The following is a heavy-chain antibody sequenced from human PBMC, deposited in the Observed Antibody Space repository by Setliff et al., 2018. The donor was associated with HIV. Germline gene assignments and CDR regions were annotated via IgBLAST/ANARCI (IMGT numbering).Heavy chain of an antibody. V-gene: IGHV3-21*01. Sequence: GGSLRLSCAASGFTFSSYNMNWVRQAPGKGLEWVSSISSGSGYIYYADSVKGRFTISRDKSKNTLYLQMNSLRGEDTAVYYCARGYYMDVWGKGTTVTVSS. CDR2: ISSGSGYI. J-gene: IGHJ6*03. CDR1: GFTFSSYN. CDR3: ARGYYMDV.